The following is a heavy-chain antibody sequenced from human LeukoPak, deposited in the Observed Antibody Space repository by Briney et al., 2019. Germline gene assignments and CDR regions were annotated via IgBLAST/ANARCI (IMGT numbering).Heavy chain of an antibody. CDR3: AKEGGSGSYPTYFDY. CDR1: GFTVSSTY. V-gene: IGHV3-66*01. CDR2: IYSGGNT. J-gene: IGHJ4*02. D-gene: IGHD1-26*01. Sequence: GGSLRLSCAASGFTVSSTYMSWVRQAPGQGLEWVSVIYSGGNTYYADSVKGRFTISRDNSKNTLYLQMNSLRAEDTAVYYCAKEGGSGSYPTYFDYWGQGTLVTVSS.